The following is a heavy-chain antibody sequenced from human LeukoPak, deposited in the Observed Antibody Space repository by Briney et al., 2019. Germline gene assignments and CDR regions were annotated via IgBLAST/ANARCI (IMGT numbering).Heavy chain of an antibody. D-gene: IGHD6-19*01. Sequence: GGSLTLSCAASRFTFSGYAMSWVRQAPGKGLEWVSCIDASGVNTYYADSVKGRFTISRDNSRNTLYLQMNSLRAEDTAVYYCAKGSGSGWYGWFDPWGQGTLVTVSS. CDR3: AKGSGSGWYGWFDP. J-gene: IGHJ5*02. V-gene: IGHV3-23*01. CDR2: IDASGVNT. CDR1: RFTFSGYA.